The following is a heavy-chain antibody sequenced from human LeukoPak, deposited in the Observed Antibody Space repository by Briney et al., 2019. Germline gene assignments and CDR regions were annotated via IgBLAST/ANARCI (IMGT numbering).Heavy chain of an antibody. CDR3: ASPFDLDV. Sequence: ASAKVSCKASGYTFTAYYMHWVRQAPGQGLEWMGWINPNSGYTNYAEKFQGRVTMTRDTSISTAYMELNRLRSDDAAVYYCASPFDLDVWGQGTTVTVSS. D-gene: IGHD3-3*01. V-gene: IGHV1-2*02. J-gene: IGHJ6*02. CDR2: INPNSGYT. CDR1: GYTFTAYY.